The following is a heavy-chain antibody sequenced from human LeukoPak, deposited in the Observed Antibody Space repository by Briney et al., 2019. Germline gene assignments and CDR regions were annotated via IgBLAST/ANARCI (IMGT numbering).Heavy chain of an antibody. J-gene: IGHJ3*02. CDR2: ISYDGRNK. CDR1: GFTFRFYA. V-gene: IGHV3-33*08. D-gene: IGHD1-26*01. CDR3: ARELIVGGNSWGAFDI. Sequence: GRSPRLSCAASGFTFRFYAMHWVRQAPGKGLEWVAVISYDGRNKYYADSVKGRFTISRDNSKNTLYVQMNSLRSEDTAMYYCARELIVGGNSWGAFDIWGQGTMVTVSS.